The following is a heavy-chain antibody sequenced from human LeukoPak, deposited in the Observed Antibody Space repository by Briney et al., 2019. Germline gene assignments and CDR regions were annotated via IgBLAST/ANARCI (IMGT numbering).Heavy chain of an antibody. J-gene: IGHJ5*02. D-gene: IGHD2-21*01. CDR1: GFTFSSYG. Sequence: GGSLRLSCAASGFTFSSYGMLWVRQAPGKGLEWVAVICYVGNRNYYADFVKGLFTISRDNSNNTLYLQMNSLRAEDTAVYYCARDYSSDLDPWGQGTLVTVSS. CDR2: ICYVGNRN. CDR3: ARDYSSDLDP. V-gene: IGHV3-33*01.